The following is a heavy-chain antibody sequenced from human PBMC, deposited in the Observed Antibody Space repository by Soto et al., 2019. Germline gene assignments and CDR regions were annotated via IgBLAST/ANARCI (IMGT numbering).Heavy chain of an antibody. CDR3: ARFIPGTGNDY. D-gene: IGHD1-20*01. V-gene: IGHV4-31*03. J-gene: IGHJ4*02. Sequence: QVQLQESGPGMVKPSQTLSLTCTVSGGSISSVGYYWRWIRQPPGKGLEWIGYLYYSGRTYYNPSLKSRVTISVDTSKNQFSLKLSSVTAADTAVYYCARFIPGTGNDYWCQGNLVTVSS. CDR2: LYYSGRT. CDR1: GGSISSVGYY.